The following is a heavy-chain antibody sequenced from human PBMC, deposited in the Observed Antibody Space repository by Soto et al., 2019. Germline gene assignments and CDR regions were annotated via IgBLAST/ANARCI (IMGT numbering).Heavy chain of an antibody. D-gene: IGHD5-12*01. V-gene: IGHV4-4*08. CDR3: AREPGYSGYMVD. J-gene: IGHJ4*02. CDR1: GGSINSYY. CDR2: IYSSGST. Sequence: ASETLSLTCTVSGGSINSYYWSWIRQPPGKGLEWIGYIYSSGSTNYNPSLRSRVAISVDTSENQVSLKLTSVTAADTAVYYCAREPGYSGYMVDWGQGTLVTVSS.